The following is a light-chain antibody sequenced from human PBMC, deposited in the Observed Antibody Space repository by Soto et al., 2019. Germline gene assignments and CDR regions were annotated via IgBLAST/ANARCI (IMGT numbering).Light chain of an antibody. CDR2: AAS. Sequence: VMTQSPATLSVYPGERATLSCRASQSVSSNLAWYQQKPGQAPRLLIYAASTRATGIPARFSGSGSGTEFTLTISSLQSEDFAVYYCQQYNNWPVFGQGTEVDI. CDR3: QQYNNWPV. V-gene: IGKV3-15*01. CDR1: QSVSSN. J-gene: IGKJ1*01.